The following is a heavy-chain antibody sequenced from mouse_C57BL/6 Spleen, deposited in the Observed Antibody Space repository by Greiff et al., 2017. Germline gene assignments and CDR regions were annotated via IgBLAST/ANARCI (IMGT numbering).Heavy chain of an antibody. D-gene: IGHD1-1*01. Sequence: QVQLQQSGPGLVAPSQSLSITCTVSGFSLTSYAISWVRQPPGKGLEWLGVIWTGGGTNYNSALKSRLSISKDNSKSQVFLKMNSLQTEDTARYYCARVPLYYGSSDWYFDVWGTGTTVTVSS. CDR1: GFSLTSYA. J-gene: IGHJ1*03. V-gene: IGHV2-9-1*01. CDR2: IWTGGGT. CDR3: ARVPLYYGSSDWYFDV.